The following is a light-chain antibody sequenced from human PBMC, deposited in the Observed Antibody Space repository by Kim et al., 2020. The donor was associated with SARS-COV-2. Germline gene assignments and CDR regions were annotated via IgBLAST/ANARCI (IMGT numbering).Light chain of an antibody. J-gene: IGKJ2*01. CDR1: QDISNY. Sequence: SASVGDRVTSTCQASQDISNYLNWYQQKPGKAPKLLIYDASKLETGVPSRFSGSGSGTDFSFTISSLQPEDFAAYYCQQYDGPPYTFGQGTKLEIK. CDR3: QQYDGPPYT. CDR2: DAS. V-gene: IGKV1-33*01.